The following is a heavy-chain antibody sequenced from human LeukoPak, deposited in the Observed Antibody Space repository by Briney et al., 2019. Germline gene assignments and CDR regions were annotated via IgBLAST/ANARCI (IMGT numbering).Heavy chain of an antibody. CDR3: ARGTDYWYFDL. V-gene: IGHV1-69*13. CDR2: FIPVFGTA. J-gene: IGHJ2*01. Sequence: SVKVSCKASGDTFSKIAVAWVRQAPGQGLEWMGGFIPVFGTANYARGFQDRVTITADESTSTTYMELSSLTSEDTAVYYCARGTDYWYFDLWGRGTLVTVSS. CDR1: GDTFSKIA. D-gene: IGHD2-2*01.